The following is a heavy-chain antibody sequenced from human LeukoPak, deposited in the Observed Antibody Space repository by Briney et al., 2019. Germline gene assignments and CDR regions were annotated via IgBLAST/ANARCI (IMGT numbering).Heavy chain of an antibody. CDR1: GFTFSSYW. V-gene: IGHV3-7*03. J-gene: IGHJ3*02. D-gene: IGHD5-24*01. Sequence: GGSLRLSCAASGFTFSSYWMNWARQAPGKGLEWVASINHNGNVNYYVDSVKGRFTISRDNAKNSLYLQMSNLRAEDTAVYFCAREGQGRDGYNHGLDIWGQGTMVTVSS. CDR3: AREGQGRDGYNHGLDI. CDR2: INHNGNVN.